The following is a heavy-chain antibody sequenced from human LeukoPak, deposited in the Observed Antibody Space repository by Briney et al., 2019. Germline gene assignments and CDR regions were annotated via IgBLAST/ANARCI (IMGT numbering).Heavy chain of an antibody. CDR3: ATLLWFGESPYYFDY. Sequence: ASVTVSCKASGYTFTGYYMHWVRQAPGQGLEWMGWINPNSGGTNYAQKFQGRVTMTRDTSISTAYMELSRLRSDDTAVYYCATLLWFGESPYYFDYWGQGTLVTVSS. V-gene: IGHV1-2*02. J-gene: IGHJ4*02. CDR2: INPNSGGT. CDR1: GYTFTGYY. D-gene: IGHD3-10*01.